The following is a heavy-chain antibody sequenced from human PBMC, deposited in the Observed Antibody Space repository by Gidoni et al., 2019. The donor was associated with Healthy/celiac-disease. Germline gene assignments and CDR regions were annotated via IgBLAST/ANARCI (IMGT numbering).Heavy chain of an antibody. V-gene: IGHV1-18*01. CDR3: ARGGSSSWFVWDNAFDI. D-gene: IGHD6-13*01. J-gene: IGHJ3*02. CDR1: GYTFTSYG. Sequence: QVQLVQSGAEVKKPGASVKVSCKASGYTFTSYGISWVRQAPGQGLEWMGWISAYNGNTNYAQKLQVRVTMTTDTSTSTAYMELRSRRSDYTAVYYCARGGSSSWFVWDNAFDIWGQGTMVTVSS. CDR2: ISAYNGNT.